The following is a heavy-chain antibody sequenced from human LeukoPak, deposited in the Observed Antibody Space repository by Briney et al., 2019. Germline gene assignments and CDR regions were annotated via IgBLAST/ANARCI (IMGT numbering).Heavy chain of an antibody. CDR2: ISYDGSNK. CDR1: GFTFSSYG. J-gene: IGHJ4*02. Sequence: GGSLRLSCAASGFTFSSYGMHWVRQAPGKGLEWVAVISYDGSNKYYADSVKGRFTISRDNSKNTLYLQMNSLRAEDTAVYYCARAHNWKYGSFDFWGQGTLVTVSS. D-gene: IGHD1-7*01. V-gene: IGHV3-30*03. CDR3: ARAHNWKYGSFDF.